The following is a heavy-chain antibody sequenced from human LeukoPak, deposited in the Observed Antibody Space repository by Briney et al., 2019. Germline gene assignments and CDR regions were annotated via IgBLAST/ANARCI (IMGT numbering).Heavy chain of an antibody. CDR3: ASSGSYRGRFDY. J-gene: IGHJ4*02. CDR1: GYSFTGYY. Sequence: ASLKVSCKASGYSFTGYYIHWVRQAPGQGLEWMGYINPNSGTTEYEQNFQGRLTMTRDTSISTTYMDLISLTSDDTAVYYCASSGSYRGRFDYWGQGTLVTVSS. V-gene: IGHV1-2*02. CDR2: INPNSGTT. D-gene: IGHD1-26*01.